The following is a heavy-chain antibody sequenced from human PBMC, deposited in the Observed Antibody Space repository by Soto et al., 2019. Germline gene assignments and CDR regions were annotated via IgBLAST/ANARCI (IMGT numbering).Heavy chain of an antibody. D-gene: IGHD1-1*01. CDR3: ARDKRTPTGDDYYGMDV. CDR1: GYTFTSYA. V-gene: IGHV1-3*01. J-gene: IGHJ6*02. CDR2: INAGNGNT. Sequence: QVQLVQSGAEVKKPGASVKVSCKASGYTFTSYAMHWVRQAPGQRLEWMGWINAGNGNTKYSQKFQGRVTITRDTSESTAYMELSSLRSEDTAVYYCARDKRTPTGDDYYGMDVWGQGTTVTVSS.